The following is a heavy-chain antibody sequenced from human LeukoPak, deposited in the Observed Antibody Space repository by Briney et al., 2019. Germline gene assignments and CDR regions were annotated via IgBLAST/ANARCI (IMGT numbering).Heavy chain of an antibody. Sequence: GASVKVSCKASGYTFTSYDINWVRQATGQGLEWMGWMNPNSGNTGYAQKFQGRVTITRNTSISTAYMELSSLRSEDTAVYYCARVSNDSPYYDFSSGYPYFDYWGQGTLVTVSS. CDR2: MNPNSGNT. CDR1: GYTFTSYD. CDR3: ARVSNDSPYYDFSSGYPYFDY. V-gene: IGHV1-8*03. J-gene: IGHJ4*02. D-gene: IGHD3-3*01.